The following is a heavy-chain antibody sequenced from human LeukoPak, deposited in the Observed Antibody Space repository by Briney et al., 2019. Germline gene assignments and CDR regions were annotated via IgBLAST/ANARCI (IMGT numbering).Heavy chain of an antibody. CDR2: IYYSGST. CDR3: ARVVVVETGYFDY. CDR1: GGSLSDYY. Sequence: SETLSLTCAVYGGSLSDYYRSWIRQPPGKGLEWIGYIYYSGSTYNPSLKSRVTISVDTSKNQFSLKLRSVTAADTAVYYCARVVVVETGYFDYWGQGTLVTVSS. D-gene: IGHD2-15*01. V-gene: IGHV4-30-4*01. J-gene: IGHJ4*02.